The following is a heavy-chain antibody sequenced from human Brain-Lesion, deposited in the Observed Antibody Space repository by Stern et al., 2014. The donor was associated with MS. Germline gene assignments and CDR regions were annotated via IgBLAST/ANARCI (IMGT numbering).Heavy chain of an antibody. D-gene: IGHD2/OR15-2a*01. V-gene: IGHV3-30*18. J-gene: IGHJ5*02. Sequence: VQLLESGGGVVQPGRPLRLSCVASGFTFGSCAMHWVRQAPGKGLEWVAGVSYDGSNKYYADSVKGRFTISRDNSQNTLYMQMSSLRPEDTAVYYCAKDRQYLTYFFDHWGQGSRVTVSS. CDR1: GFTFGSCA. CDR3: AKDRQYLTYFFDH. CDR2: VSYDGSNK.